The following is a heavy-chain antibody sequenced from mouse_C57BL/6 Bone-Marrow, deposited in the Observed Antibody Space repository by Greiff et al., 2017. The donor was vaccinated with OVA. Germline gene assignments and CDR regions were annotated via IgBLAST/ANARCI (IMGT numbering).Heavy chain of an antibody. J-gene: IGHJ4*01. Sequence: DVMLVESGGGLVKPGGSLKLSCAASGFTFSSYAMSWVRQTPEKRLEWVATISDGGSYTYYPDNVKGRFTISRDNAKNNLYLQMSHLKSEDTAMYYCARESTYYSNTYWGQGTSVTVSS. V-gene: IGHV5-4*01. CDR3: ARESTYYSNTY. D-gene: IGHD2-5*01. CDR1: GFTFSSYA. CDR2: ISDGGSYT.